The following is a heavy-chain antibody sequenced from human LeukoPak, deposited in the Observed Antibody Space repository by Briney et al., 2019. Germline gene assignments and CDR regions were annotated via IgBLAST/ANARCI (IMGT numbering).Heavy chain of an antibody. D-gene: IGHD3-22*01. CDR3: AKDRYYYDSSGYIPPFDY. J-gene: IGHJ4*02. CDR1: GFTFSSYA. Sequence: GGSLRLSCAASGFTFSSYAMSWVRQAPGKGLEWVSAISGSGGSTYYADSVKGRFTISRDKSKNTLYLQMNSLRAEDTVVYYCAKDRYYYDSSGYIPPFDYWGQGTLVTVSS. V-gene: IGHV3-23*01. CDR2: ISGSGGST.